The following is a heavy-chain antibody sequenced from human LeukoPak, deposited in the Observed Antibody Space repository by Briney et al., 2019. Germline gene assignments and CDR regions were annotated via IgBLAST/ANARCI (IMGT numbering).Heavy chain of an antibody. CDR1: GYSISSGYY. J-gene: IGHJ2*01. V-gene: IGHV4-38-2*01. CDR2: IYHSGST. Sequence: SETLSLTCAVSGYSISSGYYWGWIRQPPGKGLEWIGSIYHSGSTYYNPSLKSRVTISVDTSKNQFSLKLSSVTAADTAVYYCARHEPLAKYFDLWGRGTLVTVSS. CDR3: ARHEPLAKYFDL.